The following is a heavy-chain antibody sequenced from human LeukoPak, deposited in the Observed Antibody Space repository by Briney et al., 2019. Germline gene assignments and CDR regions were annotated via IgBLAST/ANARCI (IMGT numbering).Heavy chain of an antibody. CDR1: EPTFNNYA. CDR3: ARAVRAGHRPVYTYYYMDV. D-gene: IGHD5/OR15-5a*01. CDR2: ISGRGDTT. J-gene: IGHJ6*03. V-gene: IGHV3-23*01. Sequence: GGSLRLSCAASEPTFNNYAMTWVRQAPGKGLEWVSTISGRGDTTYYADSVTGRFTISRDNSKNTVFLQMNSLRADDTAVYYCARAVRAGHRPVYTYYYMDVWGKGTTVTVSS.